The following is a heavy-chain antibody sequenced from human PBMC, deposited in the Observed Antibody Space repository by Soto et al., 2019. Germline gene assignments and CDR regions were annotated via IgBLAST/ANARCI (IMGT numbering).Heavy chain of an antibody. Sequence: PSETLSLTCTVSGGSVSRGSYYWSWIRQPPGKGLEWIGYIFSGGSTSYNPSLESRVIISVDTSKNQFSLKLTSVTAADTAVYFCAAGFGPPDYWGQGALVTVSS. CDR1: GGSVSRGSYY. J-gene: IGHJ4*02. CDR3: AAGFGPPDY. D-gene: IGHD2-15*01. V-gene: IGHV4-61*01. CDR2: IFSGGST.